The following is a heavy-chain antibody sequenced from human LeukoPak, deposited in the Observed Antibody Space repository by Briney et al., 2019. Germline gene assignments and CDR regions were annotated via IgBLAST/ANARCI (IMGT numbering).Heavy chain of an antibody. CDR2: INSDGSST. Sequence: PGGSLRLSCAASGFTFSCYWMHWVRQAPGKGLVLVSRINSDGSSTSYADSVKGRFTISRDNAKNTLYLQMNSLRAEDTAVYYCARDTVLWFGESYDPYNWFDPWGQGTLVTVSS. D-gene: IGHD3-10*01. V-gene: IGHV3-74*01. J-gene: IGHJ5*02. CDR3: ARDTVLWFGESYDPYNWFDP. CDR1: GFTFSCYW.